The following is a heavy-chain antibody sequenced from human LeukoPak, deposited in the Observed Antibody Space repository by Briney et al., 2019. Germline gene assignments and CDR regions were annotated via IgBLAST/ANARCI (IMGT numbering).Heavy chain of an antibody. CDR1: GFTFSSYA. V-gene: IGHV3-23*01. Sequence: GGSLRLSCAATGFTFSSYAMTWVRQAPGKGLEWVSSISGSGGSTQYAASVQGRFTISRDNSKNTLYLQMNSLRAEDTAVYYCAEDPNGDYIGTFDIWGQGTMVTVSS. CDR3: AEDPNGDYIGTFDI. CDR2: ISGSGGST. J-gene: IGHJ3*02. D-gene: IGHD4-17*01.